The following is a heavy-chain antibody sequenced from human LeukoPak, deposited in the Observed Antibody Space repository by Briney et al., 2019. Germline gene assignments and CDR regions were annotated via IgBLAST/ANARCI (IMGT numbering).Heavy chain of an antibody. CDR2: IYYSGST. V-gene: IGHV4-59*01. D-gene: IGHD6-19*01. CDR3: ARGGYSSGWYFVSRTDRFDP. CDR1: GGSISSYY. J-gene: IGHJ5*02. Sequence: SETLSLTCTVSGGSISSYYWSWIRQPPGKGLEWIGYIYYSGSTNYYPSPKSRVTITVDTSKNQFSLKLSSVTAADTAVYYCARGGYSSGWYFVSRTDRFDPWGQGTLVTVSS.